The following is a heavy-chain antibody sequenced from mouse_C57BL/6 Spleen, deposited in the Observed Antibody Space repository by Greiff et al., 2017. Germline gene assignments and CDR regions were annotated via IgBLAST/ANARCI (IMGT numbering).Heavy chain of an antibody. CDR2: IDPENGDT. D-gene: IGHD1-1*01. Sequence: EVKLMESGAELVRPGASVKLSCTASGFNIKDDYMHWVKQRPEQGLEWIGWIDPENGDTEYASKFQGKATITADTSSNTAYLQLSSLTSEDTAVYYCTTGTTVASYAMDYWGQGTSVTVSS. V-gene: IGHV14-4*01. CDR3: TTGTTVASYAMDY. J-gene: IGHJ4*01. CDR1: GFNIKDDY.